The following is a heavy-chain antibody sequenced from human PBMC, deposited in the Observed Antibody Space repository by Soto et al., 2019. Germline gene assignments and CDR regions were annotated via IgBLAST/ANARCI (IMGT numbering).Heavy chain of an antibody. CDR2: INHSGST. CDR1: GGSFSGYY. Sequence: QVQLQQWGAGLLKPSETLSLTCAVYGGSFSGYYWSWIRQPPGKGLEWIGEINHSGSTNYNPSLKSRVTISVDTSKNQFSLKLSSVTAADTAVYYCARGRGRKYFDYWGQGTLVTVSS. D-gene: IGHD3-10*01. CDR3: ARGRGRKYFDY. J-gene: IGHJ4*02. V-gene: IGHV4-34*01.